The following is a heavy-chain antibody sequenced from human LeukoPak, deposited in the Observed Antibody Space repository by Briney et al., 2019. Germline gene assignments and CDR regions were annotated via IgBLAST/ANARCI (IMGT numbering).Heavy chain of an antibody. D-gene: IGHD1-26*01. CDR2: ISSSSRTI. J-gene: IGHJ6*02. CDR3: ARVGGSYGMDV. V-gene: IGHV3-48*01. Sequence: GGSLRLSCAASGFTFNTYSMNWVRQAPGKGLEWVSHISSSSRTIYYADSVKGRSTISRDNAKNSLYLQMNSLRAEDTAVYYCARVGGSYGMDVWGQGTTVTVSS. CDR1: GFTFNTYS.